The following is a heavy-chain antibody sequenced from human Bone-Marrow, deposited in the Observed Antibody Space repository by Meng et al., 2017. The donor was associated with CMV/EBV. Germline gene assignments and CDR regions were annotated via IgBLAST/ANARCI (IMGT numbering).Heavy chain of an antibody. J-gene: IGHJ4*02. D-gene: IGHD3-3*01. Sequence: SVKVSCKASGFTFTSSAVQWVRPARGKRLEWIGWIVVGSGNTNYAQKFQERVTITRDMSTSTAYMELSSLRSEDTAVYYCARLAGSYDFWSGFAYYFDYWGQGTLVTVSS. CDR3: ARLAGSYDFWSGFAYYFDY. CDR1: GFTFTSSA. V-gene: IGHV1-58*01. CDR2: IVVGSGNT.